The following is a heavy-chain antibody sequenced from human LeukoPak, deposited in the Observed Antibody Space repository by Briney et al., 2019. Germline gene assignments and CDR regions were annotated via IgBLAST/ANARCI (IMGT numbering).Heavy chain of an antibody. CDR1: GFTFTSSA. D-gene: IGHD6-6*01. V-gene: IGHV1-58*01. J-gene: IGHJ4*02. CDR3: AVHPAYSSWTAHRGILDY. CDR2: IVVGSGHT. Sequence: SVKVSCKASGFTFTSSAVQWVRQARGQRLEWIGWIVVGSGHTNYAQKFQERLTITRDMSTRTAYMELSSLRSDDTAVYYCAVHPAYSSWTAHRGILDYWGQGTLVTVSS.